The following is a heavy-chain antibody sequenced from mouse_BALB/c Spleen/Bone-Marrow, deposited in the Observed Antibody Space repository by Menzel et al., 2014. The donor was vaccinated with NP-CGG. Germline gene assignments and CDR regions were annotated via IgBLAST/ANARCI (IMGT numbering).Heavy chain of an antibody. V-gene: IGHV1-80*01. D-gene: IGHD2-10*02. CDR1: GYVFSSYW. J-gene: IGHJ2*01. CDR3: ARKYGDY. Sequence: QVQLQQSGAELVRPGSSVKISCKASGYVFSSYWMNWVKRRPGQGLEWIGQIYPGDGDTNYNGKFKGKATLTADKSSSTAYMQLSSLTSEDPAVYFCARKYGDYWGQGTTLTVSS. CDR2: IYPGDGDT.